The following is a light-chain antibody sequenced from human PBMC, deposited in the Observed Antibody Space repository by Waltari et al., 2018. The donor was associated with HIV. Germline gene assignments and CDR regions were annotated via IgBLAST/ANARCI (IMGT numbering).Light chain of an antibody. CDR3: CSFAASNTLL. V-gene: IGLV2-23*02. CDR2: EVS. Sequence: QSALTQPASVSGSPGQSTTISCTGAPSNVGTYEFVSWYQQHPGKAPKLIIFEVSERPSGVSDRFSGSKSGNTASLTISGLQADDEADYYCCSFAASNTLLFGGGTRLTVL. CDR1: PSNVGTYEF. J-gene: IGLJ2*01.